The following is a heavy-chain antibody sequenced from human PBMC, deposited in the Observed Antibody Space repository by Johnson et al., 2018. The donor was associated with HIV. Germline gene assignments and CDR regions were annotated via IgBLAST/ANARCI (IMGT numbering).Heavy chain of an antibody. CDR3: ARAYCGGDCYRIWNAFDI. CDR2: IGTTGDT. V-gene: IGHV3-13*01. CDR1: GFTFSTYS. D-gene: IGHD2-21*02. J-gene: IGHJ3*02. Sequence: VQLVESGGGVVQPGRSLRLSCAASGFTFSTYSMHWVRQAPGKGLEWVSTIGTTGDTYYPGSVKGRFTISREFARKSLYLQMNSLRAEDTAVYYCARAYCGGDCYRIWNAFDIWGQGTMVTVSS.